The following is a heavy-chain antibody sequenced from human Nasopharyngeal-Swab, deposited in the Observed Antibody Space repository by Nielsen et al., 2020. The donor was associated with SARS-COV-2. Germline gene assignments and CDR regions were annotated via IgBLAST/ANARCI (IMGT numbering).Heavy chain of an antibody. V-gene: IGHV2-70*20. D-gene: IGHD3-9*01. J-gene: IGHJ4*02. CDR2: IDWGDDK. CDR1: GFSLNTSGVC. Sequence: SGPTLVKPTQTLKLTCTFSGFSLNTSGVCVTWVRQPPGKALEWLALIDWGDDKYYNTFLKTRLTISKDTSENQVVLTMANMDPMDTATYYCGRIPPFDFHIVYWGQGALVTVSS. CDR3: GRIPPFDFHIVY.